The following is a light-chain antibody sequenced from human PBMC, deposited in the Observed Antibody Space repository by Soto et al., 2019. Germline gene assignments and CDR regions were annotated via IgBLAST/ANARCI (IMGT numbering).Light chain of an antibody. V-gene: IGKV3-20*01. CDR1: QSISTW. CDR2: GAS. Sequence: TQSPSTLSASVGDRVTITCRASQSISTWLAWYQQKPGQAPRLLIYGASNRATGIPDRFSGSGSGTDFTLTISRLEPEDFAVYYCQQYGSSGTFGQGTKVDIK. J-gene: IGKJ1*01. CDR3: QQYGSSGT.